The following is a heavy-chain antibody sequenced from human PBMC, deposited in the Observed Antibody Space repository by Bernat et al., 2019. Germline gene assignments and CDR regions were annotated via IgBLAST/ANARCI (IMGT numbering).Heavy chain of an antibody. Sequence: VQLLESGGGLVQPGGSLRLSCAASGFTFSSYAMSWVRQAPDKGLEWVAFIQNDGSDKYYADFVKGRFTISRDNSKKTLYLQMNSLRTEDTAVYYCAKGGFYNYWPLFDYWGQGTLVTVSS. D-gene: IGHD1-1*01. CDR2: IQNDGSDK. J-gene: IGHJ4*02. V-gene: IGHV3-30*02. CDR3: AKGGFYNYWPLFDY. CDR1: GFTFSSYA.